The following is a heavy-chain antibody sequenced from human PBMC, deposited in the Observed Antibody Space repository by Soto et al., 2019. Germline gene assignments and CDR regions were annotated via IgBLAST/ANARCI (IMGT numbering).Heavy chain of an antibody. Sequence: QITLKESGPTLVKPTQTLTLTCTFSGFSLSTSGVGVGWIRQPPGKALEWLALIYWDDDKRYSPSLKSRLTITKDTSKNQVVLTMTNMDPVDTATFYCAHRPPSDYYPRGYFQHWGQGTLVTVSS. CDR2: IYWDDDK. J-gene: IGHJ1*01. V-gene: IGHV2-5*02. CDR3: AHRPPSDYYPRGYFQH. CDR1: GFSLSTSGVG. D-gene: IGHD4-17*01.